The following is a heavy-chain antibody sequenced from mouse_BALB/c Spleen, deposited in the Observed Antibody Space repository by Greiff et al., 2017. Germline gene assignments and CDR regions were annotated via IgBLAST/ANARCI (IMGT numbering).Heavy chain of an antibody. J-gene: IGHJ3*01. CDR3: TSMNTTAY. V-gene: IGHV1S81*02. Sequence: QVQLQQPGAELVKPGASVKLSCKASGYTFTSYYMYWVKQRPGQGLEWIGGINPSNGGTNFNEKFKSKATLTVDKSSSTAYMQLSSLTSEDSAVYNCTSMNTTAYWGQGTLVTVSA. CDR1: GYTFTSYY. D-gene: IGHD2-4*01. CDR2: INPSNGGT.